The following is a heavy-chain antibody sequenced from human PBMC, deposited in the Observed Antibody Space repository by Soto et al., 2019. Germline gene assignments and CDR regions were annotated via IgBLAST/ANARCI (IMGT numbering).Heavy chain of an antibody. CDR1: GGSFSGYY. J-gene: IGHJ4*02. CDR2: INHSGST. D-gene: IGHD3-10*01. V-gene: IGHV4-34*01. CDR3: ARVVALVRGVIDY. Sequence: QVQLQQWGAGLLKPSETLSLTCAVYGGSFSGYYWSWIRQPPGKGLEWIGEINHSGSTNYNPSLKSRVTISVDTSKNQFSLKLSSVTVADTAVSYCARVVALVRGVIDYWGQGTLVTVSS.